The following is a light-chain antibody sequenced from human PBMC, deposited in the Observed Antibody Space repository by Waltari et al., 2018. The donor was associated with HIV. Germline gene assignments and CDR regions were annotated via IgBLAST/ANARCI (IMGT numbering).Light chain of an antibody. Sequence: DIVVTQSPYYLAVSLGERATMKRMSSQSLLYTQNNNTYLAWYQHRSGQPPKLLISLTSRRASGVPDRCTGSGSGTNFTLTISRLEAEAVAVYFCQQYHSTPYTFGQGTKLEIK. CDR1: QSLLYTQNNNTY. V-gene: IGKV4-1*01. CDR3: QQYHSTPYT. J-gene: IGKJ2*01. CDR2: LTS.